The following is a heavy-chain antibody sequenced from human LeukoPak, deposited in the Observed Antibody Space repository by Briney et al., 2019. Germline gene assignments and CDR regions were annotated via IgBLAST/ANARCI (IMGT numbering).Heavy chain of an antibody. CDR3: ARHPATVSKGWFDP. V-gene: IGHV4-38-2*01. J-gene: IGHJ5*02. CDR1: AYSIISGYY. Sequence: PSETLSLTCAVSAYSIISGYYWGWIRQPPGKGLEWIGSIYHSGSTYYNPSLKSRVTISVDTSKNHSSLKLSSATAADTAVYYCARHPATVSKGWFDPWGQGTLVTVSS. D-gene: IGHD4-17*01. CDR2: IYHSGST.